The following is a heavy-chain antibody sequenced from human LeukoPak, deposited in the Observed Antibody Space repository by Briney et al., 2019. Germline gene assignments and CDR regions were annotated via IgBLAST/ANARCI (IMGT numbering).Heavy chain of an antibody. D-gene: IGHD6-13*01. CDR3: ARGVEGVFFGQQQLELYYFDY. CDR1: GFTFSSYG. J-gene: IGHJ4*02. CDR2: ISYDGSNK. Sequence: GGSLRLSCAASGFTFSSYGMHWVRQAPGKGLEWVAVISYDGSNKYYADSVKGRFTISRDNSKNTLYLQMNSLRAEDTAVYYCARGVEGVFFGQQQLELYYFDYWGQGTLVTVSS. V-gene: IGHV3-30*03.